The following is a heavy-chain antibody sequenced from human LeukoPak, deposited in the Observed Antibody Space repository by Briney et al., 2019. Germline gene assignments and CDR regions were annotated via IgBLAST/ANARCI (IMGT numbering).Heavy chain of an antibody. CDR2: MGRDGSEK. Sequence: GGALMLCCAASGFNFGYYLMSWGRQAPGTGLELVANMGRDGSEKYDVDAVNGRFTISRDNAKSSLFLQMNSRRDEDTAVYYCASGLRGTYWGQATLVTVYS. D-gene: IGHD1-1*01. CDR1: GFNFGYYL. CDR3: ASGLRGTY. J-gene: IGHJ4*02. V-gene: IGHV3-7*01.